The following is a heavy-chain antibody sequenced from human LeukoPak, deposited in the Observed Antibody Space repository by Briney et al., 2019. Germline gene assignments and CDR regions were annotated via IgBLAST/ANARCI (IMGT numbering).Heavy chain of an antibody. Sequence: ASVKVSCKASGGTFSSYAISWVRQAPGQGLEWMGGIIPIFGTANYAQKFQSRVTITTDESTSTAYMELSSLRSEDTAVYYCARDDASWELLRGSEFRGIDYWGQGTLVTVSS. CDR3: ARDDASWELLRGSEFRGIDY. CDR1: GGTFSSYA. CDR2: IIPIFGTA. J-gene: IGHJ4*02. D-gene: IGHD1-26*01. V-gene: IGHV1-69*05.